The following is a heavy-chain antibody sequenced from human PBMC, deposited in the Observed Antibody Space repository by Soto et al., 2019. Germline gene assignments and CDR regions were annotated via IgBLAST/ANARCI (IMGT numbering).Heavy chain of an antibody. V-gene: IGHV3-9*01. CDR1: GFTFDDYA. D-gene: IGHD3-10*01. J-gene: IGHJ6*02. Sequence: PGGSLRLSCAASGFTFDDYAMHWVRQAPGKGLEWVSGISWNSGSIGYADSVKGRFTISRDNAKNSLYLQMNSLRAEDTALYCCAKDMVRVGFGELPYYYYYGMDVWGQGTTVTVSS. CDR2: ISWNSGSI. CDR3: AKDMVRVGFGELPYYYYYGMDV.